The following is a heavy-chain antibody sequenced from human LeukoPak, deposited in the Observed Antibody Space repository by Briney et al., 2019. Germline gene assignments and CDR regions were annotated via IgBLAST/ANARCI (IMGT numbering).Heavy chain of an antibody. CDR2: IYTSGIT. V-gene: IGHV4-61*02. J-gene: IGHJ3*02. Sequence: PSETLSLTCTVSGGPISSGSYYWSWIRQPAGKGLEWIGRIYTSGITNYNPSLKSRVTISVDTSKNQFSLKLSSVTAADTAVYYCARGRVVTAMKDAFDIWGQGTMVTVSS. CDR1: GGPISSGSYY. CDR3: ARGRVVTAMKDAFDI. D-gene: IGHD2-21*02.